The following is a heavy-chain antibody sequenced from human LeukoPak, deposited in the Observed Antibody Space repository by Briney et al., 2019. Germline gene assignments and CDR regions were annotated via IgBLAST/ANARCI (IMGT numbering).Heavy chain of an antibody. CDR2: IYYSGST. J-gene: IGHJ4*02. D-gene: IGHD3-22*01. CDR3: ASLDYDSSGNFDY. CDR1: GGSISSYY. V-gene: IGHV4-59*01. Sequence: SETLSLTCTVSGGSISSYYWSWIRQPPGKGLEWIGYIYYSGSTNYNPSLKSRVTISVDTSKNQFSLKLSSVTAADTAVYYCASLDYDSSGNFDYWGQGTLVTVSS.